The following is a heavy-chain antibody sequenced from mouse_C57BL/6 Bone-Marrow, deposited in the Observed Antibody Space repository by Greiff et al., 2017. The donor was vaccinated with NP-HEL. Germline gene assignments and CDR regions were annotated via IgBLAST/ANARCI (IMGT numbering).Heavy chain of an antibody. CDR3: ARIGHTTVVGDFDD. D-gene: IGHD1-1*01. V-gene: IGHV1-64*01. J-gene: IGHJ2*01. CDR2: IHPNSGST. CDR1: GYTFTSYW. Sequence: QVQLQQSGAELVKPGASVKLSCKASGYTFTSYWMHWVKQRPGQGLEWIGMIHPNSGSTNYNEKFKSKATLTVDKSSSTAYMQLSSLTSEDSAVYYCARIGHTTVVGDFDDWGQGTTLTVSS.